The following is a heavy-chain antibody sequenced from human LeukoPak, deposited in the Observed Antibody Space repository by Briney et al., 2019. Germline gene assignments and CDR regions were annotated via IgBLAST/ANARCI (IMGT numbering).Heavy chain of an antibody. D-gene: IGHD3-10*01. V-gene: IGHV3-23*01. CDR2: ISGSGGST. CDR3: AKARITMARGVSTPGYFDY. J-gene: IGHJ4*02. CDR1: GFTFSSYA. Sequence: PGGSLRSSCAASGFTFSSYAMSWVRQAPGKGLEWVSAISGSGGSTYYADSVKGRFTISRDNSKNTLYLQMNSLRAEDTAVYYCAKARITMARGVSTPGYFDYWGQGTLVTVSS.